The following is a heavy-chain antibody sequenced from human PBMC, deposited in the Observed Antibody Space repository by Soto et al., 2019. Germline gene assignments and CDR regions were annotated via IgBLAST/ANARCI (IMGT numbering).Heavy chain of an antibody. CDR3: ASVRGASSYCAFDI. Sequence: PSETLSLTCTVSGGSISSYYWSWIRQPPGKGLEWIGYIYYSGSTNYNPSLKSRVTISVDTSKNQFSLKLSSVTAADTAVYYCASVRGASSYCAFDISGPATMVTV. V-gene: IGHV4-59*01. J-gene: IGHJ3*02. CDR1: GGSISSYY. D-gene: IGHD6-6*01. CDR2: IYYSGST.